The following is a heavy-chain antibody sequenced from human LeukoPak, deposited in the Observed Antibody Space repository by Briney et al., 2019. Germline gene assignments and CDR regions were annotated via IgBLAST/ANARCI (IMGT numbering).Heavy chain of an antibody. Sequence: PGGSLRLSCAASGFTFTSYSINWVRQAPGKGLEWISYISSRSSTIYYADSVKGRFTISRDNAKNSLFLQMNSLRAEDTAMYYCARASFGGSFFFDYWGQGTLVTVSS. J-gene: IGHJ4*02. D-gene: IGHD3-3*01. CDR1: GFTFTSYS. CDR2: ISSRSSTI. V-gene: IGHV3-48*01. CDR3: ARASFGGSFFFDY.